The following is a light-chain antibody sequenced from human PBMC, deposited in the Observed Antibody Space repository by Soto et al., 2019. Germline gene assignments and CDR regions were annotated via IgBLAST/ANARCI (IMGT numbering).Light chain of an antibody. J-gene: IGLJ2*01. CDR1: SSDVGGYNY. Sequence: QSVLTQPASVSGSPGQSITISCTGTSSDVGGYNYVSWYQQHPGKAPKLMIYEVSNRPSGVSNRFSGSKSGNTASLTISGLQAEDEADFYCSSYTSSSPHALFGGGTKLTVL. CDR2: EVS. V-gene: IGLV2-14*01. CDR3: SSYTSSSPHAL.